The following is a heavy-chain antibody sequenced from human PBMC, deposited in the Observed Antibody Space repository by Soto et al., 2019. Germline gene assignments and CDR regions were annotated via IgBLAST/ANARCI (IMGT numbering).Heavy chain of an antibody. CDR3: AHRVLRTVFGLVTTTAIYFDF. J-gene: IGHJ4*02. V-gene: IGHV2-5*02. CDR2: IYWDDDK. Sequence: QITLKESGPTVVKPTETLTLTCTFSGFSLTTSGVGVGWVRQSPGKAPEWLALIYWDDDKRYSTSLNSRLIITKDTSKNQVGLTMANVDPADTANYYCAHRVLRTVFGLVTTTAIYFDFWGPGTPVVVSS. D-gene: IGHD3-3*01. CDR1: GFSLTTSGVG.